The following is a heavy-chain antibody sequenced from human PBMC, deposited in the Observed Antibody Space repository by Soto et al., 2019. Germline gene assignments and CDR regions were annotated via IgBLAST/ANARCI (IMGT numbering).Heavy chain of an antibody. CDR1: GGSVSSGDYF. Sequence: SETLSLTCTVSGGSVSSGDYFWSWLRQSPGKRLEWIAYIYYSGSTNYNPSLKSRATISVDTSKSQVSLTLTSMTAADAALYYCARSPNYYYYGFDVWGQGTTVTVSS. CDR2: IYYSGST. CDR3: ARSPNYYYYGFDV. J-gene: IGHJ6*02. D-gene: IGHD3-10*01. V-gene: IGHV4-61*08.